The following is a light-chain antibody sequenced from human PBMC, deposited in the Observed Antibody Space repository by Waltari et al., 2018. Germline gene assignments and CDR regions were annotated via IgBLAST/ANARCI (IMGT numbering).Light chain of an antibody. Sequence: QSVLTQPPSVSEAPGQRVTISCSGSTSNIGKNAVHWYQQLPGKTPKLLIYYDEGLPTGVSDRFYGAKCGTSASLAISGLQSEDEADYYCAAWDDSLDGPVFGGGTKLTVL. CDR1: TSNIGKNA. V-gene: IGLV1-36*01. CDR2: YDE. CDR3: AAWDDSLDGPV. J-gene: IGLJ3*02.